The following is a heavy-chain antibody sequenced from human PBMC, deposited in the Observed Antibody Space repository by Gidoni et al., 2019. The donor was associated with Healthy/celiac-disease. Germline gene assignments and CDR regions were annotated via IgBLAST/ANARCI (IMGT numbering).Heavy chain of an antibody. CDR1: GYSFTSYW. J-gene: IGHJ3*02. V-gene: IGHV5-51*01. CDR2: IYPGDSDT. D-gene: IGHD4-17*01. CDR3: ARRPTLHDYGDLGAFDI. Sequence: EVQLVQSGAEVKKPGESLKISCKGSGYSFTSYWIGWVRQMPGKGLEWVGVIYPGDSDTRYSPSFQGQVTISADKSISTAYLQWSSLKASDTAMYYCARRPTLHDYGDLGAFDIWGQGTMVTVSS.